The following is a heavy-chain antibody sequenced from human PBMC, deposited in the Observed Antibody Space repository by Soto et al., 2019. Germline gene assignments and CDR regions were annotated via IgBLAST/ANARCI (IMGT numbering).Heavy chain of an antibody. D-gene: IGHD6-19*01. V-gene: IGHV4-39*01. CDR2: IQYGGTP. CDR3: ARLGSSGWYQGSYFDY. CDR1: GGSITRNNHF. Sequence: QLQLQESGPGLVKASETLSLTCTVSGGSITRNNHFWGWIRQSPGKGPEGIGSIQYGGTPNYNPSLKSRVIMSAETSKNQFSLMMNSVTAADTAVYYCARLGSSGWYQGSYFDYWGQGTLVTVSS. J-gene: IGHJ4*02.